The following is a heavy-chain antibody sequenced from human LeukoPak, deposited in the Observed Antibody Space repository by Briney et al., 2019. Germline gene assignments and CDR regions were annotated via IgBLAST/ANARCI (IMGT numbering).Heavy chain of an antibody. Sequence: GGSLRLSCAASGFTFSNYGMHWVRQAPGKGLEWVTFIRYDGSDKFYAESVKGRFTVSRDNSKNTLSLHMNSLRAEDTALYYCAKWFLPIAPAGTEVFWGQGTLVTVSS. CDR2: IRYDGSDK. D-gene: IGHD6-13*01. CDR3: AKWFLPIAPAGTEVF. CDR1: GFTFSNYG. V-gene: IGHV3-30*02. J-gene: IGHJ4*02.